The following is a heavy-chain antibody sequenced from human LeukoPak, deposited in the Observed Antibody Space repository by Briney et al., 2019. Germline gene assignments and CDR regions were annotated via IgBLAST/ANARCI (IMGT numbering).Heavy chain of an antibody. CDR3: ARDRNGDQRANAFDI. Sequence: GASVKVSCKASGYSFSGHYMHWVRQAPGQGLEWMGKINPSGDTTTYAQKFQGRVTMTRDTSTSTVYMELRSLRSDDTAVYCCARDRNGDQRANAFDIWGQGTMVTVSS. CDR1: GYSFSGHY. V-gene: IGHV1-46*01. CDR2: INPSGDTT. D-gene: IGHD2-21*02. J-gene: IGHJ3*02.